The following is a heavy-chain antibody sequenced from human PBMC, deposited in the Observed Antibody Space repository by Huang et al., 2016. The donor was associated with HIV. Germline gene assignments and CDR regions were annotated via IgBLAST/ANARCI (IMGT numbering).Heavy chain of an antibody. Sequence: QVQLVESGGGVVQPGRSLRLSCAASGFTFSNFGLHWVRQARGKVLEWRAFISYEGSNKYYADAVNGRFNISRDNSKNTLHLKMNSLRAEDTAVYYCAKEFDILTGYYPSGSDYWGQGTLVTVSS. D-gene: IGHD3-9*01. CDR2: ISYEGSNK. CDR3: AKEFDILTGYYPSGSDY. J-gene: IGHJ4*02. V-gene: IGHV3-30*18. CDR1: GFTFSNFG.